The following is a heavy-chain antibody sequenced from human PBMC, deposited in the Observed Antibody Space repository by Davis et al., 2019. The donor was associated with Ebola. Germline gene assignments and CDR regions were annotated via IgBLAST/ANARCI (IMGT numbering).Heavy chain of an antibody. V-gene: IGHV1-18*01. CDR1: GYTFSSYE. CDR2: INTYNGNT. Sequence: ASVKVSCKASGYTFSSYEISWVRQAPGQGLECMGWINTYNGNTNYAQKLQGGVTLTTDTSTSTAYLELRSLRSDDTAVYYCARGAHSGSYSGGFDFWGQGTLVTVSS. CDR3: ARGAHSGSYSGGFDF. D-gene: IGHD1-26*01. J-gene: IGHJ4*02.